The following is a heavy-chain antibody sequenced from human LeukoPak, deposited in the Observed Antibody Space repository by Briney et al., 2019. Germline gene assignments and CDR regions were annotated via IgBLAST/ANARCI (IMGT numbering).Heavy chain of an antibody. CDR1: GFTFSSYW. D-gene: IGHD5-12*01. Sequence: PGGSLRLSCAASGFTFSSYWMSWVRQAPGKWLEWVANIKQDGSEKYYVDSVKGRLTISRDNAKNSLYLQMNSLRAEDTAVYYCARANIVATYYFDYWGQGTLVTVSS. V-gene: IGHV3-7*01. CDR3: ARANIVATYYFDY. CDR2: IKQDGSEK. J-gene: IGHJ4*02.